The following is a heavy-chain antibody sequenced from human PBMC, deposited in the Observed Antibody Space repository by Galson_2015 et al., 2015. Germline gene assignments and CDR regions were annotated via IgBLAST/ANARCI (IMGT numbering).Heavy chain of an antibody. Sequence: LEWLALIYWNDDKRYSPSLKSRLTITKDTSKTQVVLTMTNMDPVDTATYYCAHTRGWSYDYVWGSYRYGGLFDYWGQGTLVTVSS. CDR3: AHTRGWSYDYVWGSYRYGGLFDY. CDR2: IYWNDDK. J-gene: IGHJ4*02. D-gene: IGHD3-16*02. V-gene: IGHV2-5*01.